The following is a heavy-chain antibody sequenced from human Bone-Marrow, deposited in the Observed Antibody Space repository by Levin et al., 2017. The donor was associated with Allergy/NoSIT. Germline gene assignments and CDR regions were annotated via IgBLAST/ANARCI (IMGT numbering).Heavy chain of an antibody. V-gene: IGHV3-74*01. Sequence: GESLKISCAASGFGLSDSRMHWVRQVPGKGLAWLSRIFAAGNFVNYADSVQGRFMISRDDDKNTMYLQMGSLRADDTAVYYCVRDPGSGGHDGYCDLWGRGTLVGVSS. CDR2: IFAAGNFV. CDR3: VRDPGSGGHDGYCDL. CDR1: GFGLSDSR. J-gene: IGHJ2*01. D-gene: IGHD6-25*01.